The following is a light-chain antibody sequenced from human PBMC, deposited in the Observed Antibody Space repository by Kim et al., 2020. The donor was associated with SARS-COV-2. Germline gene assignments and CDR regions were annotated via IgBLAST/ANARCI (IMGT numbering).Light chain of an antibody. V-gene: IGLV7-46*01. J-gene: IGLJ3*02. CDR1: GGGVTIGHY. CDR3: FLSYSGARV. Sequence: PGETVPLTCGSGGGGVTIGHYPYWLQQKPGQATRTMIYDTSNKHSWAPARFSGCLLGGKAALTLSAAQPEDEADYYCFLSYSGARVFGGGTQLTVL. CDR2: DTS.